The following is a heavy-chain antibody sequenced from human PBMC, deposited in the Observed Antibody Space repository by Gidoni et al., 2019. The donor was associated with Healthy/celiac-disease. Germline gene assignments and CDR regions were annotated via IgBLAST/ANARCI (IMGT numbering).Heavy chain of an antibody. CDR1: GFTFRNAW. CDR2: IKSKTDGGTT. V-gene: IGHV3-15*01. CDR3: TTQGARWFGESYLDY. J-gene: IGHJ4*02. Sequence: EVQLVESGGGLVKPGGSLRLSCAASGFTFRNAWLSWVRPAPGKGLEGVGRIKSKTDGGTTDYAAPVKGRFTISRDDSNNTLYRQMNSLKTEDTAVYYCTTQGARWFGESYLDYWGQGTLVTVSS. D-gene: IGHD3-10*01.